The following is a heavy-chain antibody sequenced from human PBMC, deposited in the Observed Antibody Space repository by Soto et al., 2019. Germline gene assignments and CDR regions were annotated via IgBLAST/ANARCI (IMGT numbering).Heavy chain of an antibody. D-gene: IGHD1-26*01. Sequence: EVQLLESWGGLVQPGGSLRLSCAASGFTFSRYAMRWVRQAPGKGLEWVSAMSGSGGSTYYADSVKRRFTNSRDNSKNTVYLQMNSLRAEDTAVYYCARRGSGSYYDYWGQGTLVTVFS. CDR2: MSGSGGST. CDR1: GFTFSRYA. CDR3: ARRGSGSYYDY. V-gene: IGHV3-23*01. J-gene: IGHJ4*02.